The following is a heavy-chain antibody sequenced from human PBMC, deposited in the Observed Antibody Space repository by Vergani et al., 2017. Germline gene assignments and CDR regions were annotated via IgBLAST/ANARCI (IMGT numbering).Heavy chain of an antibody. V-gene: IGHV2-5*01. CDR1: GFSLTTGGEG. CDR3: AHSGSSGWYEVPERHYYYYGMDV. D-gene: IGHD6-19*01. Sequence: QITLRESGPTLVKPTQTLTLTCTFSGFSLTTGGEGVGWLRQPPGRALEWLAFVYWNYDERYSPSLKSRVTITKDTSKNEVILTMATMDPVDTATYYCAHSGSSGWYEVPERHYYYYGMDVWGQGTTVTVSS. CDR2: VYWNYDE. J-gene: IGHJ6*02.